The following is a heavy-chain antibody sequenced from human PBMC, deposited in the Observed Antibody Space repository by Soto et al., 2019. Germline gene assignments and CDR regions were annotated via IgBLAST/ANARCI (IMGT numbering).Heavy chain of an antibody. V-gene: IGHV1-69*06. Sequence: GASVKVSCKASGGTFSSYAISWVRQAPGQGLEWMGGIIPIFGTANYAQKFQGRVTITADKSTSTAYMELSSLRSEDTAVYYCARDRGRFGYYYYGMDVWGQGTTVTVSS. CDR3: ARDRGRFGYYYYGMDV. D-gene: IGHD3-16*01. J-gene: IGHJ6*02. CDR2: IIPIFGTA. CDR1: GGTFSSYA.